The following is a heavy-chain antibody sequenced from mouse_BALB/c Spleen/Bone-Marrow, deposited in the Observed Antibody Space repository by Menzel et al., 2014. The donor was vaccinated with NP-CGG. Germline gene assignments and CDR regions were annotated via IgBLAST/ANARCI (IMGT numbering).Heavy chain of an antibody. Sequence: EVQLQQSGAELAKPGASVKISCKASGYTFTDYNMDWVKQSHGKSLEWIGDINPNYNTTNYNQRFKGKATLTVDKSSNTAYMELRSLTSEDTAVYYCARKVRRYFDVWGAGTTVTVSS. CDR2: INPNYNTT. J-gene: IGHJ1*01. D-gene: IGHD2-14*01. CDR1: GYTFTDYN. CDR3: ARKVRRYFDV. V-gene: IGHV1-18*01.